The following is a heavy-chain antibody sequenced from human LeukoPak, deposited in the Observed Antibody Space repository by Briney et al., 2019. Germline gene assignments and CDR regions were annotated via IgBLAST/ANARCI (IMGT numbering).Heavy chain of an antibody. CDR1: GFTFSSYW. D-gene: IGHD5-18*01. CDR2: INSDGSST. CDR3: ARIGSGYSLDY. Sequence: GGSLRLSCAASGFTFSSYWMHWVRQAPGKGLVWVSRINSDGSSTNYADSVKGRFTISRDNAKNTLYLQMNSLRAEDTAVYYCARIGSGYSLDYWGQGTLVTVSS. V-gene: IGHV3-74*01. J-gene: IGHJ4*02.